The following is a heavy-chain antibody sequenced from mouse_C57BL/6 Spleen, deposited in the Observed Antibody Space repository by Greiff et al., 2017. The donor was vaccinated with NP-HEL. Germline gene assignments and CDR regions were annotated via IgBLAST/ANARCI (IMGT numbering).Heavy chain of an antibody. CDR3: ARWIWDLYDYDGDFDY. D-gene: IGHD2-4*01. CDR1: GYTFTSYW. CDR2: IHPNSGST. J-gene: IGHJ2*01. V-gene: IGHV1-64*01. Sequence: QVQLQQPGAELVKPGASVKLSCKASGYTFTSYWMHWVKQRPGQGLEWIGMIHPNSGSTNYNEKFKSKATLTVDKSSSTAYMQLSSLTSEDSAVYYCARWIWDLYDYDGDFDYWGQGTTLTVSS.